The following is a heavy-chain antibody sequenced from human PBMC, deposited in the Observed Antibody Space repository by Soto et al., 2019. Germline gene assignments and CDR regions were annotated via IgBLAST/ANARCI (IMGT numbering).Heavy chain of an antibody. CDR2: IDTTSNYI. V-gene: IGHV3-21*01. CDR1: GFTFYSFS. Sequence: EVQLVESGGGLVKPGESLRLSCAASGFTFYSFSMNWVRQAAGRGPEWVSSIDTTSNYIYYADSVRGRFTISRDNAKDSLYLQMYSLRAEDTAVYYCVRDIGQYFRSGYTDVWGRGTTVTVSS. J-gene: IGHJ6*03. D-gene: IGHD3-9*01. CDR3: VRDIGQYFRSGYTDV.